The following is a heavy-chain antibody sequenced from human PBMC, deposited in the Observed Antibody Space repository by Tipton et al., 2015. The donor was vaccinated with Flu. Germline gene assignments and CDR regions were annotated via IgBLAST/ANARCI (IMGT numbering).Heavy chain of an antibody. Sequence: TLSLTCSVPGDSLSSYYWSWIRQPAGKGLEWIGRIFTSGSTDYNPSLKSRVSMSIDMSKNQFSLKLTSVTAADTAVYYCVRDPGYYDSSVYFDFWGQGALVTVSS. D-gene: IGHD3-22*01. CDR3: VRDPGYYDSSVYFDF. CDR2: IFTSGST. J-gene: IGHJ4*02. CDR1: GDSLSSYY. V-gene: IGHV4-4*07.